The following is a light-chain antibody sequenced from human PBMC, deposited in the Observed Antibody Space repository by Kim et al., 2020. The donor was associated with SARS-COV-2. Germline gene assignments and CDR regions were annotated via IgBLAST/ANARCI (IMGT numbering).Light chain of an antibody. Sequence: GQRVTISCSGSSSNIGSHYVYWYHQLPGAAPKLLIYGTDHRPSGVPDRFSGSKSGTSAFLDISGLRSEDEAEYYCAAWDASLNAYVFGTGTKVTVL. CDR3: AAWDASLNAYV. CDR2: GTD. V-gene: IGLV1-47*02. CDR1: SSNIGSHY. J-gene: IGLJ1*01.